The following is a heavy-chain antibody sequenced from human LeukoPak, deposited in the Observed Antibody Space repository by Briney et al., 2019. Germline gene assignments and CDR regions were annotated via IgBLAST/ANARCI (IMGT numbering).Heavy chain of an antibody. D-gene: IGHD2-21*01. CDR1: GYSISSGYG. J-gene: IGHJ4*02. V-gene: IGHV4-38-2*01. Sequence: SDTLSLTCAGSGYSISSGYGWGWIRRPPGKGREGVGGCYHSGGTVYNPALKRRATISAATSTNHFYLNLSSVTAADTAVYYCARHQSWEARAIQGFDYWGQGTLVTVSS. CDR3: ARHQSWEARAIQGFDY. CDR2: CYHSGGT.